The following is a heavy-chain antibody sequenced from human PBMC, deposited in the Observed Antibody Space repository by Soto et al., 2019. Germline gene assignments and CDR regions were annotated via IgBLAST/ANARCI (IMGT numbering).Heavy chain of an antibody. CDR1: GYTFTSYY. Sequence: ASVKVSWKASGYTFTSYYMHWVRQAPGQGLEWMGIINPSGGSTSYAQKFQGRVTMTRDTSTSTVYMELSSLRSEDTAVYYCARELAPAGLAYWGQGTLVTVSS. CDR2: INPSGGST. V-gene: IGHV1-46*01. D-gene: IGHD6-13*01. CDR3: ARELAPAGLAY. J-gene: IGHJ4*02.